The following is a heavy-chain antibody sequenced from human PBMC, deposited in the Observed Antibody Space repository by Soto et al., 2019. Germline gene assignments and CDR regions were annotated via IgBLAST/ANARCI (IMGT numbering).Heavy chain of an antibody. V-gene: IGHV4-31*03. D-gene: IGHD2-15*01. Sequence: SETLSLTCTVSGGSISSGGYYWSWIRQHTGNGLEWIGYLYYSGSTYYNPSLKSRVTISVDTSKNQFSLKLSSVTAADTAVYYCARWVRDKNLGYCSGGSCYNPMNWFDPWGQGTLVTVSS. CDR2: LYYSGST. CDR3: ARWVRDKNLGYCSGGSCYNPMNWFDP. J-gene: IGHJ5*02. CDR1: GGSISSGGYY.